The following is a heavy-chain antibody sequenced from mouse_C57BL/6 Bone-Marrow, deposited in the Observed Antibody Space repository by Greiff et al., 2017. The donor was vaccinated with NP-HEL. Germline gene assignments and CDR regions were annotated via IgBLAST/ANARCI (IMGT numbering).Heavy chain of an antibody. J-gene: IGHJ2*01. CDR3: ARSGDYDRDYFDY. CDR2: LYPRSGNP. V-gene: IGHV1-81*01. CDR1: GYTFTSYG. Sequence: QVQLQQSGAELARPGASVKLSCKASGYTFTSYGISWVKQRTGQGLEWIGELYPRSGNPYYTEKFKGKATLTADKSSSTAYMELRSLTSEDSAVYFGARSGDYDRDYFDYWGQGTTLTVSS. D-gene: IGHD2-4*01.